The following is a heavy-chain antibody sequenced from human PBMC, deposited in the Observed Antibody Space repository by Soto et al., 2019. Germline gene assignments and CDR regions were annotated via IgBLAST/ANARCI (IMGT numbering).Heavy chain of an antibody. V-gene: IGHV4-30-4*02. Sequence: GPGPGGASETLSLTCTVSGGSISSGDYYWSWIRQPPGKGLEWIGYIYYSGSTYYNPSLKSRVTISVDTSKSQFSLRLNSVTAADTAVYYCASSAVHSWDFFYYNGMDVWGQGTTVTVSS. CDR2: IYYSGST. D-gene: IGHD1-26*01. CDR3: ASSAVHSWDFFYYNGMDV. CDR1: GGSISSGDYY. J-gene: IGHJ6*02.